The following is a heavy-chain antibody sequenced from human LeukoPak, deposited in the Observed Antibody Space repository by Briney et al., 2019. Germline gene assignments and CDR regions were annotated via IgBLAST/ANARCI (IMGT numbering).Heavy chain of an antibody. J-gene: IGHJ4*02. D-gene: IGHD5-12*01. CDR2: ISRDGNNK. CDR3: ARDRGYSGYVIDY. V-gene: IGHV3-30*04. Sequence: QAGGSLRLSCVASGFTFSSHAMYWVRQAPDKGPEWVAVISRDGNNKYYGDSVKGRFTISRDNPKNMLYLQMSSLRAEDTAVYYCARDRGYSGYVIDYWGQGTLVTVSS. CDR1: GFTFSSHA.